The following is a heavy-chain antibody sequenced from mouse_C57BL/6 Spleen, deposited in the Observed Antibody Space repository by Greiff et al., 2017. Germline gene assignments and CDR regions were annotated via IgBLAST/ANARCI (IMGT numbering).Heavy chain of an antibody. V-gene: IGHV1-69*01. CDR2: IDPSDSYT. CDR3: ARGGNYAY. Sequence: VQLQQSGAELVMPGASVKLSCKASGYTFTSYWMHWVKQRPGQGLEWIGEIDPSDSYTNYNQKFKGKSTLTVDKSSSTAYMQLSSLTSEDSAVYYCARGGNYAYWGQGTLVTVSA. D-gene: IGHD2-1*01. CDR1: GYTFTSYW. J-gene: IGHJ3*01.